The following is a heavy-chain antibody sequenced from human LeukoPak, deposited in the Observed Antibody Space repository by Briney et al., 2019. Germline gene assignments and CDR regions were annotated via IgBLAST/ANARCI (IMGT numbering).Heavy chain of an antibody. J-gene: IGHJ4*02. CDR2: ISGSGGST. CDR1: GITVSTNY. V-gene: IGHV3-23*01. Sequence: GGSLRLSCAASGITVSTNYMSWVRQAPGKGLEWVSAISGSGGSTYYADSVKGRFTISGDNAKNTLYLQMNSLRAEDTAVYYCAREIKPAAIWGQGTLVTVSS. CDR3: AREIKPAAI. D-gene: IGHD2-2*01.